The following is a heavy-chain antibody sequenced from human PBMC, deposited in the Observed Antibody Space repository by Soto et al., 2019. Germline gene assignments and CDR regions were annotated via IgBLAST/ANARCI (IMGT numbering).Heavy chain of an antibody. D-gene: IGHD3-22*01. CDR2: IIPIFGTA. J-gene: IGHJ2*01. V-gene: IGHV1-69*06. CDR1: EDTFRNYA. Sequence: QVELVQSGAEVKKPGSSVKVSCQASEDTFRNYAISWVRQAPGQGLEWMGGIIPIFGTANYAQKFQGRVTITADTSANTVYLELSSLRSEDTAVYYCACTKYGSSAYYYWYLGLWGRGTLVTVSS. CDR3: ACTKYGSSAYYYWYLGL.